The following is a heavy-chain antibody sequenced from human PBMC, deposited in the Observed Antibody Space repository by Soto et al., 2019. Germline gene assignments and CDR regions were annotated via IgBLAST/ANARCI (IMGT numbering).Heavy chain of an antibody. CDR2: INHSGST. J-gene: IGHJ4*02. CDR1: GGSFSGYY. Sequence: SETLSLTCAVYGGSFSGYYWSWIRQPPGKGLEWIGEINHSGSTNYNPSLKSRVTISVDTSKNQFSLKLSSVTAADTAVYYCARGWQLGPDYFAYWGQGTLVTVSS. D-gene: IGHD6-6*01. CDR3: ARGWQLGPDYFAY. V-gene: IGHV4-34*01.